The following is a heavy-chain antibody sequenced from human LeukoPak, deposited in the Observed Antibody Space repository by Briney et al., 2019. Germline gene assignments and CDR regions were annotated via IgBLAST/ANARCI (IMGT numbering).Heavy chain of an antibody. Sequence: PGGSLRLSCAVSGFTFSTFWMTWVRQAPGKGLEWVANIRQDGSEKYYVDSVEGRFTISRDNAKKSLFLQMNSLRVEDTAVYYCARDMRGDGFDIWGQGTMVTVSS. J-gene: IGHJ3*02. CDR2: IRQDGSEK. V-gene: IGHV3-7*04. CDR3: ARDMRGDGFDI. D-gene: IGHD2-2*01. CDR1: GFTFSTFW.